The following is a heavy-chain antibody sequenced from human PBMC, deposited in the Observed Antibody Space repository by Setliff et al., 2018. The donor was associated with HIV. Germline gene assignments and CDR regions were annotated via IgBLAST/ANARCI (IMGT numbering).Heavy chain of an antibody. D-gene: IGHD2-2*01. CDR2: IGAYDGNT. CDR1: GYIITRYG. Sequence: ASVKVSCKASGYIITRYGVTWVRQAPGQGLEWMGWIGAYDGNTKYIQKLQGRVTMTTDTSTNTSYMELRSLRSEDTDVYFCARVGEIVVPPASYYYMDVWGTGTTVTVSS. J-gene: IGHJ6*03. CDR3: ARVGEIVVPPASYYYMDV. V-gene: IGHV1-18*01.